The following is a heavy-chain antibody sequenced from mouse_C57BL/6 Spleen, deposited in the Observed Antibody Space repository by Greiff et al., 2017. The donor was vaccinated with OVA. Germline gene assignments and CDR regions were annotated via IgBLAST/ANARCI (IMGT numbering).Heavy chain of an antibody. D-gene: IGHD2-4*01. CDR2: IDPEDGET. V-gene: IGHV14-2*01. J-gene: IGHJ4*01. CDR1: VSPLKDYY. CDR3: ARYDYDAYAMDY. Sequence: EVQRQRSGAELVKPGASAQLSCTSSVSPLKDYYLPRVKQRTEQGLEWIGRIDPEDGETKYAPKFQGKATITADTSSKTADVQLSSLTSEDTAVYYCARYDYDAYAMDYWGQGTSVTVSS.